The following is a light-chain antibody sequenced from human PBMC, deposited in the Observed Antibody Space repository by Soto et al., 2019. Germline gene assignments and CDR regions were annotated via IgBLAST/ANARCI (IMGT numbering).Light chain of an antibody. CDR1: QSVLYSSNNKNY. CDR2: WAS. CDR3: QQHYTTPRT. Sequence: DIVMTQSPDSLAVSLGERATINCKSSQSVLYSSNNKNYLAWYQQTPGQPPKLLIYWASTRESGVPDRFSGSGSGTDFTLTISSLQAEDVAVYYCQQHYTTPRTFGQGTKVEIK. J-gene: IGKJ1*01. V-gene: IGKV4-1*01.